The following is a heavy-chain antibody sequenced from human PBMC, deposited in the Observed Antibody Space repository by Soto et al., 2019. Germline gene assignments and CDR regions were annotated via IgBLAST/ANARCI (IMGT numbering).Heavy chain of an antibody. CDR1: RGPISGDS. J-gene: IGHJ6*02. CDR3: ASDSGRKYYDFWSGYDYGMDA. CDR2: ISYSGSS. Sequence: SESLPRTWTLSRGPISGDSWSWIWQSPRKELEWSGYISYSGSSNYNPPLRSRVPISVDPSKNQFSLKLSPVTAADTAVYSCASDSGRKYYDFWSGYDYGMDAWGQGTTVT. V-gene: IGHV4-59*01. D-gene: IGHD3-3*01.